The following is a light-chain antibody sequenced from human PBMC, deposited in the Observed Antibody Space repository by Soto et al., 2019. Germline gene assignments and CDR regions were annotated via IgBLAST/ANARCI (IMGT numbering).Light chain of an antibody. Sequence: QSVLTQPPSVSGAPGQRVTIYCTGSSSNIGSGFDVHWYQHLPGTAPKLLIFSDTHRPSGVPDRFSASKSATSASLAITGLEAEDEADYDCQSYDRSLSGHVVFGGGTKLTVL. J-gene: IGLJ2*01. V-gene: IGLV1-40*01. CDR3: QSYDRSLSGHVV. CDR2: SDT. CDR1: SSNIGSGFD.